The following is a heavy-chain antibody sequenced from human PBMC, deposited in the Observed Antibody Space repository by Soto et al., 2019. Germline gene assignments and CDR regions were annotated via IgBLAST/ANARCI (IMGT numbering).Heavy chain of an antibody. CDR3: ARGYSSRFYYYYGMDV. J-gene: IGHJ6*02. V-gene: IGHV4-34*01. CDR2: INHSGST. D-gene: IGHD6-13*01. CDR1: GGSFSGYY. Sequence: SETLSLTCAVYGGSFSGYYWSRIRQPPGKGLEWIGEINHSGSTNYNPSLKSRVTISVDTSKNQFSLKLSSVTAADTAVYYCARGYSSRFYYYYGMDVWGQGTTVTVSS.